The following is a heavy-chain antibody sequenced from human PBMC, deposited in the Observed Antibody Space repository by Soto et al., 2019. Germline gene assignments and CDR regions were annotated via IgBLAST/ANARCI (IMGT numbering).Heavy chain of an antibody. D-gene: IGHD3-10*01. J-gene: IGHJ4*02. CDR2: TYYSRNT. V-gene: IGHV4-31*02. CDR1: DDSITGGGYV. CDR3: ARGGSGTYHV. Sequence: QVQLQESGPGLVKPSQTLTLTCTVSDDSITGGGYVWTWIRQLQGKGLEWLGSTYYSRNTFYNPSLTSRGTISLDASQRRVSLRVTSVTAADKAIYFCARGGSGTYHVWGQGTLVIVSS.